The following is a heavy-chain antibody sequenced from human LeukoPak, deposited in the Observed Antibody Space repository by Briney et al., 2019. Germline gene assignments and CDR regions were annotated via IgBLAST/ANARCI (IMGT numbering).Heavy chain of an antibody. V-gene: IGHV4-34*01. CDR2: ISHTEGT. CDR3: ARIRCGHSGSVCYNH. D-gene: IGHD3-9*01. CDR1: GVSINDYY. Sequence: SETLSLTCGVFGVSINDYYWSWIRQSPGNGQEWIGEISHTEGTRYNPSLESRVTMSVGTSENQLSLKLIFVTAADTAVYYCARIRCGHSGSVCYNHWGLGTLVTVSS. J-gene: IGHJ1*01.